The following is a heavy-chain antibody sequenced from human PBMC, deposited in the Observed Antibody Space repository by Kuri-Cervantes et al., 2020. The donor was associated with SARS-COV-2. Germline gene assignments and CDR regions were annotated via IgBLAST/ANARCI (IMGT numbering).Heavy chain of an antibody. J-gene: IGHJ5*02. V-gene: IGHV4-39*01. CDR1: GGSISGVGYY. CDR3: AKNRRFTIFGVVILDWFDP. D-gene: IGHD3-3*01. Sequence: SETLSLTCTVSGGSISGVGYYWGWIRQPPGKGLEWVGNINYSGSTYYNPSLKSRVTISVDTSKNQFSLKLSSVTAADTAVYYCAKNRRFTIFGVVILDWFDPWGQGTLVTVSS. CDR2: INYSGST.